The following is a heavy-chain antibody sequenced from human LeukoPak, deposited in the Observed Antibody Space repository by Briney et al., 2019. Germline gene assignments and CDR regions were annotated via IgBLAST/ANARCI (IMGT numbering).Heavy chain of an antibody. Sequence: GGSLRLSCAASGFTFSSYAMSWVRQAPGKGLEWVSAISGSGGATYYADSVKGRFTISRDNSKNTLYLQMNSLRAEDTAVYYCARAGIQLRPRALYYGMDVWGQGTTVTVSS. J-gene: IGHJ6*02. V-gene: IGHV3-23*01. D-gene: IGHD5-18*01. CDR2: ISGSGGAT. CDR1: GFTFSSYA. CDR3: ARAGIQLRPRALYYGMDV.